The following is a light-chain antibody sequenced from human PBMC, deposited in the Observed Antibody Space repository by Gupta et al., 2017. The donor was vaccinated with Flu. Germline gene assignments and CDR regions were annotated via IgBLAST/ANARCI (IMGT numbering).Light chain of an antibody. CDR1: SSRIASAY. CDR3: QSYDVTTYV. J-gene: IGLJ1*01. Sequence: NFVLTQPHSVSESPGNTVTHSCNRSSSRIASAYVQWYQQRPGSSPTTVIYENKQRPSGVPDRFSGSIDNSNSASLTISGLRTEDEADYYCQSYDVTTYVFGTGTKVTGL. CDR2: ENK. V-gene: IGLV6-57*01.